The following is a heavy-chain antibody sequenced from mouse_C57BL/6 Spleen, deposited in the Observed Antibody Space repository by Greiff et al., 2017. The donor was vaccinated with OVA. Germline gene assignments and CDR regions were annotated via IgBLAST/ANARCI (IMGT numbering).Heavy chain of an antibody. J-gene: IGHJ4*01. CDR3: ARSGEATASMDY. Sequence: EVQGVESGPELVKPGASVKISCKASGYSFTGYYMNWVKQSPEKSLEWIGEINPSTGGTTYNQKFKAKATLTVDKSSSTAYMQLKSLTSEDSAVYDCARSGEATASMDYWGQGTSVTVSS. CDR2: INPSTGGT. D-gene: IGHD3-2*01. CDR1: GYSFTGYY. V-gene: IGHV1-42*01.